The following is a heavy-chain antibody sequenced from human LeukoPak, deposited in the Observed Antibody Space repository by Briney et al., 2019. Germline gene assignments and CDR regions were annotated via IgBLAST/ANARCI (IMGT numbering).Heavy chain of an antibody. CDR2: IIPILGKA. D-gene: IGHD1-1*01. Sequence: KISCKGSGYSFSTYWISWVRQAPGQGLEWMGTIIPILGKANYAQKFQDRVTITADRSTRTAYMELRSLGSEDTAVYYCARVTYNANQYYYGLDVWGQGTTVIVSS. CDR1: GYSFSTYW. CDR3: ARVTYNANQYYYGLDV. J-gene: IGHJ6*02. V-gene: IGHV1-69*04.